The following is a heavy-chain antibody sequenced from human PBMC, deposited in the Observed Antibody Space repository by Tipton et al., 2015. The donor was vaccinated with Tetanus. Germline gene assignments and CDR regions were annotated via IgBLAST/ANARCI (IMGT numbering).Heavy chain of an antibody. J-gene: IGHJ3*01. CDR2: IPYDGNNK. D-gene: IGHD3-10*01. CDR3: AKPDMVRGVSRSAFDV. Sequence: SLRLSCAASGFTFGDHGMHWVRQAPGKGLEWVAVIPYDGNNKYYGDSVKGRFTISRDNSENTLHLLMNSLRPEDTAVYFCAKPDMVRGVSRSAFDVWGHGTMVTVSS. V-gene: IGHV3-30*18. CDR1: GFTFGDHG.